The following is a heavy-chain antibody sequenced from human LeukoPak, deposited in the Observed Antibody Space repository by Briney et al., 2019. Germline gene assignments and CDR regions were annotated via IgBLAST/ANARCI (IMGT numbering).Heavy chain of an antibody. CDR3: ARXVHGGNFGYYYYYMDV. D-gene: IGHD4-23*01. CDR2: IRYDGSNK. J-gene: IGHJ6*03. V-gene: IGHV3-30*02. CDR1: GFTFSSYG. Sequence: GGSLXLSCAASGFTFSSYGMHWVRQAPGKGLEWVAFIRYDGSNKYYADSVKGRFTISRDNSKNTLYLQMNSLRAEDTDVYYXARXVHGGNFGYYYYYMDVWGKGTTVTISS.